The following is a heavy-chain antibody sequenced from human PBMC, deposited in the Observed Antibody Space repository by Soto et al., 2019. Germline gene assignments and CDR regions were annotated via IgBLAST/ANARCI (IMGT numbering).Heavy chain of an antibody. D-gene: IGHD6-19*01. V-gene: IGHV3-23*01. CDR2: ITGSGGST. Sequence: EVHLLESGGGLVQSGGSLRLSCAASGLVFGSFAMSWVRQAPGKGLEWVSSITGSGGSTYYADSVKGRFTISRDNSKNTLYMQMNSLRAEDTAVYYCAKDRYSSGLLFDYWGQGTLVTVSS. J-gene: IGHJ4*02. CDR3: AKDRYSSGLLFDY. CDR1: GLVFGSFA.